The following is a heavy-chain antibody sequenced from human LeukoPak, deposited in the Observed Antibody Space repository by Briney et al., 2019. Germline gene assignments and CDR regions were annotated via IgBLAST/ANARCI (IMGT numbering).Heavy chain of an antibody. CDR1: GGSFSGYY. J-gene: IGHJ6*04. D-gene: IGHD4-23*01. CDR2: INHSGST. Sequence: SETLSLTCAVYGGSFSGYYWSWIRQPPGKGLEWIGEINHSGSTNYNPSLKSRVTISVDTSKNQFSLKLSSVTAPDTAVYYCARLGGVVTRYIDVWGKGTTVTVSS. V-gene: IGHV4-34*01. CDR3: ARLGGVVTRYIDV.